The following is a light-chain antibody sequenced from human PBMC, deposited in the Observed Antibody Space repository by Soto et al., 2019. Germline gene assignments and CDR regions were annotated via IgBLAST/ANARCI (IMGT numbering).Light chain of an antibody. CDR3: AAWDDSLDAYV. J-gene: IGLJ1*01. CDR1: SSNIGTNT. V-gene: IGLV1-44*01. CDR2: SNN. Sequence: QSVLTQPPSASGAPGQRVTISCSGSSSNIGTNTANWYQQLPGMAPKLLIYSNNVRPSGVPDRFSGSNSGTSASLAISGLQSEDEADYYCAAWDDSLDAYVFGTGTKVTVL.